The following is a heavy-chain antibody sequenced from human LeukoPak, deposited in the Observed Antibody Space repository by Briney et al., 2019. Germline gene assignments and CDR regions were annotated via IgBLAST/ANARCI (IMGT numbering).Heavy chain of an antibody. J-gene: IGHJ5*02. CDR1: GDSISSTNSY. Sequence: PSETLSLTCTVSGDSISSTNSYWGWIRQPPGKGLEWIGSMWFGATTSYDPSLKSRVTISVDTSKNQFSLKLSSVTAADTAVYYCARESAPLLWFGELLRAASWFDPWGQGTLVTVSS. CDR2: MWFGATT. D-gene: IGHD3-10*01. V-gene: IGHV4-39*07. CDR3: ARESAPLLWFGELLRAASWFDP.